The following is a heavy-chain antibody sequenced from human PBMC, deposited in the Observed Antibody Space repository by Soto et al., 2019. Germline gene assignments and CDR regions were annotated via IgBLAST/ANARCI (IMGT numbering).Heavy chain of an antibody. Sequence: PSETLSLTCTVSGGSISSYYWSWIRQPPGKGLEWIGYIYYSGSTNYNPSLKSRVTISVDTSKNQFSLKLSSVTAADTAVYYCARLYYYGSGSYWGYYYYMDVWGKGTTVTVSS. J-gene: IGHJ6*03. V-gene: IGHV4-59*08. D-gene: IGHD3-10*01. CDR3: ARLYYYGSGSYWGYYYYMDV. CDR2: IYYSGST. CDR1: GGSISSYY.